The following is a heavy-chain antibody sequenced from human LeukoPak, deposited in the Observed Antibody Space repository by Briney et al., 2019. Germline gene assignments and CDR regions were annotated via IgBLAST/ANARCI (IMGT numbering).Heavy chain of an antibody. V-gene: IGHV4-39*07. J-gene: IGHJ6*03. CDR2: IFYSGST. D-gene: IGHD5-18*01. CDR1: GGSISTSNYY. Sequence: SETLSLTCTVSGGSISTSNYYWGWIRQPPGKGLEWIGNIFYSGSTYYSPSLRSRVTISLDTSRNQFSLKLNSVTAADTAVYYCARKAEDTVGYYYYMDVWGKGTTVTVSS. CDR3: ARKAEDTVGYYYYMDV.